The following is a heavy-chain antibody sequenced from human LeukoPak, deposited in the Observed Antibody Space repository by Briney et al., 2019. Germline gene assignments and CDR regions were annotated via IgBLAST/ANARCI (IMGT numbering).Heavy chain of an antibody. D-gene: IGHD4-17*01. CDR3: ATNKTMVTTACLFDS. CDR2: IYNSAST. Sequence: RPSETLSLTCTVAGGSISSGTYCGAWIRQSPGKGLEWIGSIYNSASTYYNPSFKSRVILSVDTSRNQFSLNLRSVTAATTGEYFGATNKTMVTTACLFDSWGQGTRVIVSS. V-gene: IGHV4-39*01. CDR1: GGSISSGTYC. J-gene: IGHJ5*01.